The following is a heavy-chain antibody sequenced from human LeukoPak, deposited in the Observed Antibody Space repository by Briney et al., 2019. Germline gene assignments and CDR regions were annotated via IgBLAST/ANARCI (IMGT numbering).Heavy chain of an antibody. CDR1: GFTFSSYW. V-gene: IGHV3-7*01. Sequence: GWSLRLSCAASGFTFSSYWMTWVRQAPGKGLEWVANIKQDGSENYNVDSVKGRFTISRDNSKSSLYLQMNSLRAEDTAVYYCARAAHGDYAYDSWGQGTLVTVSS. D-gene: IGHD4-17*01. J-gene: IGHJ4*02. CDR3: ARAAHGDYAYDS. CDR2: IKQDGSEN.